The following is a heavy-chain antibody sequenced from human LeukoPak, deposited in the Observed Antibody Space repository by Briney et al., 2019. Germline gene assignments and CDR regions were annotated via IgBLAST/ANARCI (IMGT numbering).Heavy chain of an antibody. CDR2: ISAYNGNT. CDR3: ARDYYDSSGYYFSFTTRY. Sequence: ASVKVSCKASGYTFTSYGISWVRQAPGQGLEWMGWISAYNGNTNYAQKLQGRVTMTTDTSTSTAYMELRSLRSDDTAVYYCARDYYDSSGYYFSFTTRYWGQGTLVTVSS. D-gene: IGHD3-22*01. V-gene: IGHV1-18*01. CDR1: GYTFTSYG. J-gene: IGHJ4*02.